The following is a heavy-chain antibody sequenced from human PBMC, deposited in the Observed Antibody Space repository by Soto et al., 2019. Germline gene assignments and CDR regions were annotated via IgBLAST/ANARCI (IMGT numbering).Heavy chain of an antibody. J-gene: IGHJ4*02. D-gene: IGHD1-26*01. CDR3: AKGLSGTYSGMDY. CDR2: ISDGGGST. CDR1: GFSFSSYA. V-gene: IGHV3-23*01. Sequence: EVQLLESGGGLVQPGGSLRLSCAASGFSFSSYAVTWVRQAPGKGLEWVSVISDGGGSTYYVDSVKGRFTISRDNSKNTLYLQMNSLRDEDTAVYYCAKGLSGTYSGMDYWGQGTLVTVSS.